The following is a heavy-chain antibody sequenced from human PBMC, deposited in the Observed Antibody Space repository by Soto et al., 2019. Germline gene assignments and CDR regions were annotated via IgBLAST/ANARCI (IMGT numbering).Heavy chain of an antibody. Sequence: SETLSLTCTVSGGSISSYYWSWIRQPPGKGLEWIGYIYYSGSTNYNPSLKSRVTISVDTSKNQFSLKLSSVTAADTAVYYCARDRDGYNYYYYYYGMDVWGQGTTVTVSS. D-gene: IGHD5-12*01. CDR3: ARDRDGYNYYYYYYGMDV. CDR1: GGSISSYY. CDR2: IYYSGST. V-gene: IGHV4-59*01. J-gene: IGHJ6*02.